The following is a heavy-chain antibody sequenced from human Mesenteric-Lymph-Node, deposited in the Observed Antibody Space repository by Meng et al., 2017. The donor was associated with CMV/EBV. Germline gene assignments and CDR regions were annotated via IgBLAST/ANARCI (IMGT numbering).Heavy chain of an antibody. CDR1: GFTFSSYS. J-gene: IGHJ6*02. CDR3: ARGRNCGGDCYSLYHYTMAV. D-gene: IGHD2-21*01. Sequence: GGSLRLSCAASGFTFSSYSMNWVRQAPGKGLEWVSSISSSSSYIYYSDSVKSRFTISRDNAKNSLYLQMNSLRAEDTAVYYCARGRNCGGDCYSLYHYTMAVWGQGTTVTVSS. CDR2: ISSSSSYI. V-gene: IGHV3-21*01.